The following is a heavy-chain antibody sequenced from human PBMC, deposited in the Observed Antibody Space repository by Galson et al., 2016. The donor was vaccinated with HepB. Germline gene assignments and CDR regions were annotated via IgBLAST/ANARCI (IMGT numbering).Heavy chain of an antibody. J-gene: IGHJ4*02. CDR1: GFTFSSYA. CDR2: ISGSGGST. D-gene: IGHD5-12*01. V-gene: IGHV3-23*01. Sequence: SLRLSCAASGFTFSSYAMSWVRQAPGKGLEWVSAISGSGGSTYYADSMKGRFTISRDNSKNTLNLQVNSLRAEDTAVYYCAKDGGGYDWNFDYWGQGTLVTVSS. CDR3: AKDGGGYDWNFDY.